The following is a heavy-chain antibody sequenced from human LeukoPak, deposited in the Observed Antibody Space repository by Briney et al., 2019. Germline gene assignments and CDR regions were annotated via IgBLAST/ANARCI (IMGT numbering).Heavy chain of an antibody. D-gene: IGHD3-22*01. CDR2: IKEDGSEK. CDR3: ARAYYDGSGPY. V-gene: IGHV3-7*01. Sequence: PGGSLRLSCAASGFTFSYYWMSWVRQAPGKGLEWVANIKEDGSEKYYVDSVQGRFTISRDNAKNSLYLQMNSLRAEDTAVYYCARAYYDGSGPYWGQGTLVTVSS. CDR1: GFTFSYYW. J-gene: IGHJ4*02.